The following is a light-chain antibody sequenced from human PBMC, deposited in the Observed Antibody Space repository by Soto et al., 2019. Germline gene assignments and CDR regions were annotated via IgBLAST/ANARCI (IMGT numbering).Light chain of an antibody. V-gene: IGLV2-8*01. CDR1: SSDVGGYNY. Sequence: LTQPPSASGSPGQSVTISCTGTSSDVGGYNYVSWYQQHPGKAPKLMIYEVTKRPSGVPDRFSGSKSGNTASLTVSGLQPEDEADYYCTSYAGSNNFCVFGTGTKVTVL. J-gene: IGLJ1*01. CDR2: EVT. CDR3: TSYAGSNNFCV.